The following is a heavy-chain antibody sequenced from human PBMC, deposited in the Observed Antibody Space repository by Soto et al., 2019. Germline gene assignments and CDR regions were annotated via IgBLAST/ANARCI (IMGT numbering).Heavy chain of an antibody. J-gene: IGHJ3*02. CDR3: ARYHYDSRISRGDAFDI. CDR2: IIPIFGTA. Sequence: QVQLVQSGAEVKKPGSSVKVSCKASGGTFSSYAISWVRQAPGQGLEWMGGIIPIFGTANYAQKFQGRVTITADESTSTAYMELSSLRSEDTAVYYCARYHYDSRISRGDAFDIWGQGTMVTVSS. D-gene: IGHD3-22*01. V-gene: IGHV1-69*01. CDR1: GGTFSSYA.